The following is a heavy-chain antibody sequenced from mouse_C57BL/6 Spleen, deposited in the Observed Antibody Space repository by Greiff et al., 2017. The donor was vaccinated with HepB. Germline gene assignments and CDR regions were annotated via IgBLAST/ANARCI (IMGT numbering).Heavy chain of an antibody. J-gene: IGHJ3*01. CDR2: FYPGSGSI. D-gene: IGHD1-2*01. V-gene: IGHV1-62-2*01. Sequence: VQVVESGAELVKPGASVKLSCKASGYTFTEYTIHWVKQRSGQGLEWIGWFYPGSGSIKYNEKFKDKATLTADNSSSTVYMELSRLTSEDSAVYFCARHEGYYGAFAYWGQGTLVTVSA. CDR3: ARHEGYYGAFAY. CDR1: GYTFTEYT.